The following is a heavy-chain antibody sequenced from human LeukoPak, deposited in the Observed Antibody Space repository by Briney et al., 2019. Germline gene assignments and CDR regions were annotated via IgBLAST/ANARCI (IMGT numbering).Heavy chain of an antibody. CDR1: GGSISSSSYY. D-gene: IGHD3-22*01. V-gene: IGHV4-39*07. CDR2: IYYSGST. CDR3: ARVYYYDSSESDY. J-gene: IGHJ4*02. Sequence: SETLSLTCTVSGGSISSSSYYWGWIRQPPGKGLEWIGSIYYSGSTNYNPSLKSRVTISVDTSKNQFSLKLSSVTAADTAVYYCARVYYYDSSESDYWGQGTLVTVSS.